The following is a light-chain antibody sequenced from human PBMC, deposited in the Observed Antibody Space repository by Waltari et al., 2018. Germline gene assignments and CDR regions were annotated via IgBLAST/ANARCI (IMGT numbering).Light chain of an antibody. V-gene: IGLV2-14*03. J-gene: IGLJ1*01. CDR3: CSYARSNTYV. CDR1: STDVGGYNS. CDR2: DVT. Sequence: QSALTQPASVSGSPGQSITLSCTGTSTDVGGYNSISWYQQHPGKAPKLIIYDVTKRPSGVSDRFSGSKSGNTASLTISGLQAEDEADYYCCSYARSNTYVFGTGTKVTVL.